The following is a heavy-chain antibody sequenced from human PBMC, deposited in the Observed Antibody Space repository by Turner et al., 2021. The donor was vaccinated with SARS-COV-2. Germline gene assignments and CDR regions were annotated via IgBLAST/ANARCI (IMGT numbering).Heavy chain of an antibody. CDR3: AREPFTYYYDSSGNWFDP. D-gene: IGHD3-22*01. CDR2: ISAYNGNT. CDR1: GYTVASYG. Sequence: QAQLVQSGAEVKKPGASVKVSCKASGYTVASYGISWVRQAPGQGLEWMGWISAYNGNTNYAQKLQGRVTMTTDTSTSTAYMELRSLRSDDTAVYYCAREPFTYYYDSSGNWFDPWGQGTLVTVSS. V-gene: IGHV1-18*01. J-gene: IGHJ5*02.